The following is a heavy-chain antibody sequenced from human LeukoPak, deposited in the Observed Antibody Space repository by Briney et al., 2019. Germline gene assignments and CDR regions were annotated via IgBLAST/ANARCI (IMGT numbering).Heavy chain of an antibody. D-gene: IGHD3-3*01. Sequence: ASVKVSCKASGGTFSSYAISWVRQAPGQGLEWMGGIIPIFGTANYAQKFQGRVTITTDESTSTAYMELSSLRSEDTAVYYCARAGSRAIFGVVTMPTSYDYWGQGTLVTVSS. V-gene: IGHV1-69*05. CDR3: ARAGSRAIFGVVTMPTSYDY. J-gene: IGHJ4*02. CDR1: GGTFSSYA. CDR2: IIPIFGTA.